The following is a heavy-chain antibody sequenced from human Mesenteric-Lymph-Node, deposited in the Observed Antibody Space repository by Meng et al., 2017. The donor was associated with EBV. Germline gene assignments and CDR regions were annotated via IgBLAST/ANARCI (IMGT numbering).Heavy chain of an antibody. Sequence: VRLVRFGGEVMKPGSLVKVPCKASGDNFVSYGISWVRQAPGLGPEWLGWIIPISGTTNYAQKFQGRVAITADEYTTTAYMELSSMRSEDTAVYYCAKGPITPYYFVYWGQGSLVTVSS. CDR1: GDNFVSYG. CDR3: AKGPITPYYFVY. D-gene: IGHD2-15*01. J-gene: IGHJ4*02. V-gene: IGHV1-69*01. CDR2: IIPISGTT.